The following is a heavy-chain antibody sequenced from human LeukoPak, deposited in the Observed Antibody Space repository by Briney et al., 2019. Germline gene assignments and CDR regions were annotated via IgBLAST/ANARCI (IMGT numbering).Heavy chain of an antibody. Sequence: GGSLRLSCAASGFSFSRYWMSWVRQAPGKGLEWVANIKEDGSAKYYLDSVKGRFTISRDNAKNSLYLQMNSLRAEDTAVYYCARGRGYSYGYAPLIDYWGQGTLVTVSS. V-gene: IGHV3-7*01. CDR3: ARGRGYSYGYAPLIDY. CDR2: IKEDGSAK. CDR1: GFSFSRYW. D-gene: IGHD5-18*01. J-gene: IGHJ4*02.